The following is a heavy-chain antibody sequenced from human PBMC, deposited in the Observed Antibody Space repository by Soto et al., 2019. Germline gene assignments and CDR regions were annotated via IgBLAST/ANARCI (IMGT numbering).Heavy chain of an antibody. Sequence: LRLSCAASGFTFSSYAMIWVRQAPGKGLEWVSAISGSGGSTYYADSVKGRFTISRDNSKNTLYLQMNSLRAEDTAVYYCAKPNKAVAGRRDFDYWGQGTLVTVSS. V-gene: IGHV3-23*01. J-gene: IGHJ4*02. D-gene: IGHD6-19*01. CDR2: ISGSGGST. CDR1: GFTFSSYA. CDR3: AKPNKAVAGRRDFDY.